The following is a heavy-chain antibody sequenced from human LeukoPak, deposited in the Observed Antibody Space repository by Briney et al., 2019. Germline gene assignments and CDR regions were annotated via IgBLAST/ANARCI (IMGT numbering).Heavy chain of an antibody. Sequence: GGSLRLSCAASGFTFDDYAMHWVRQAPGKGLEWVSGISWNSGSIGYADSVKGRFTISRDNVNNSLYLQMTSLRAEETAVYYCARDYGDYGASDYWGQGTLVTVSS. V-gene: IGHV3-9*01. CDR1: GFTFDDYA. J-gene: IGHJ4*02. D-gene: IGHD4-17*01. CDR2: ISWNSGSI. CDR3: ARDYGDYGASDY.